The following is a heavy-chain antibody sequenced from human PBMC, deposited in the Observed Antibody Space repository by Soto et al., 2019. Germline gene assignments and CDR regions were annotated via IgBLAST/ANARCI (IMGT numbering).Heavy chain of an antibody. V-gene: IGHV4-59*08. J-gene: IGHJ3*02. CDR3: ARLYGLDAFDI. CDR2: IYYSGST. CDR1: GGSISSYY. D-gene: IGHD3-16*02. Sequence: QVQLQESGPGLVKPSETLSLTCTVSGGSISSYYWSWIRQPPGKGLEWIGYIYYSGSTNYNPSLKRRFTISVDTSKTQFSLKLSSVTAAETAVYYCARLYGLDAFDIWGQWTMVTVSS.